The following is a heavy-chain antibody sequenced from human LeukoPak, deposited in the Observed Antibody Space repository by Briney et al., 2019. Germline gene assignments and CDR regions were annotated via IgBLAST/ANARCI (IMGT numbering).Heavy chain of an antibody. J-gene: IGHJ4*02. D-gene: IGHD3-16*01. Sequence: PSETLSLTCTVSGGSISSSSYYWGWIRQPPGKGLEWIGNIYYSGSSYYNPSLKSRVTISVDTSKNQFSLNLSSVTAADTAVYYCARLEGLIYFDYWGQGTLVTVSS. CDR2: IYYSGSS. CDR3: ARLEGLIYFDY. CDR1: GGSISSSSYY. V-gene: IGHV4-39*01.